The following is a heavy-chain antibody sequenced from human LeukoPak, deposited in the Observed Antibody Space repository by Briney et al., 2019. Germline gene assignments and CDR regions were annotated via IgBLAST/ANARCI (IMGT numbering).Heavy chain of an antibody. J-gene: IGHJ3*02. V-gene: IGHV3-23*01. CDR2: ISGSGGST. CDR1: GFTLSSYA. D-gene: IGHD2-2*02. CDR3: AKMGGYCSSTSCYTGGAFDI. Sequence: PGGSLRLSCAASGFTLSSYAMSGVRQAPGKGLEWVSAISGSGGSTYYADSVKGRFTISRANSQNTLYLQMNSLRAEDTAVYYCAKMGGYCSSTSCYTGGAFDIWGQGTMVTVSS.